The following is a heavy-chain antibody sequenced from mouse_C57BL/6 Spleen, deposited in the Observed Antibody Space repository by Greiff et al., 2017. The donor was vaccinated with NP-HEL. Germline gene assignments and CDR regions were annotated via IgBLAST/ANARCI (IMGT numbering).Heavy chain of an antibody. CDR3: VSDYYGSSPAWFAY. D-gene: IGHD1-1*01. V-gene: IGHV10-3*01. CDR1: GFTFTTYA. J-gene: IGHJ3*01. CDR2: IRSKSSNYAT. Sequence: DVKLVESGGGLVQPKGSLKLSCAASGFTFTTYAMHWVRQAPGQGLEWVARIRSKSSNYATYYADSVKDRFTISRADSQSMLYLQMNNLKTEDTAMYYGVSDYYGSSPAWFAYWGQGTLVTVSA.